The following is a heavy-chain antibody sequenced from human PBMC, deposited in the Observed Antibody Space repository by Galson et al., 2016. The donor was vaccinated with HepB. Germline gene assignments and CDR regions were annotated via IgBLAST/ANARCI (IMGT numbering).Heavy chain of an antibody. J-gene: IGHJ6*02. CDR1: GYSFTSYW. CDR3: AIPPEPYDYGMDV. CDR2: IYPGDSDT. Sequence: QSGAEVKKPGESLKISCKGSGYSFTSYWIGWVRQMPGKGLEWMGIIYPGDSDTIYSPSFHGQVTISADKAISTAYLQWSSLKTSDTAMDYYAIPPEPYDYGMDVWGQGTTVTVSS. V-gene: IGHV5-51*03.